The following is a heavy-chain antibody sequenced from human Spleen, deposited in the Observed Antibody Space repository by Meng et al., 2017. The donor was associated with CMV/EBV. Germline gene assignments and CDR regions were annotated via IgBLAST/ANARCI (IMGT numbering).Heavy chain of an antibody. J-gene: IGHJ4*02. Sequence: SETLSLTCTVSAGSISSYYWSWIRQPPGKGLEWIGNIYYSGSTYYNPSLKSRVTISVDTSKNQFSLKLSSVTAADTAVYYCASDHFGFWGQGTLVTVSS. D-gene: IGHD3-16*01. CDR3: ASDHFGF. CDR1: AGSISSYY. CDR2: IYYSGST. V-gene: IGHV4-59*12.